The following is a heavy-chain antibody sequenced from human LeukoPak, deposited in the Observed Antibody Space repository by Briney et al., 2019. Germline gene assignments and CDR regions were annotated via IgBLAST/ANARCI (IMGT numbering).Heavy chain of an antibody. Sequence: SETLSLTCTVSGGSISSYYWSWIRQPPGKGLEWIGYIYYSGSTNYNPSLKSRVTISVDTFKNQFSLKLSSVTAADTAVYYCARTTMVRGTYYMDVWGKGTTVTISS. CDR1: GGSISSYY. D-gene: IGHD3-10*01. CDR2: IYYSGST. CDR3: ARTTMVRGTYYMDV. V-gene: IGHV4-59*01. J-gene: IGHJ6*03.